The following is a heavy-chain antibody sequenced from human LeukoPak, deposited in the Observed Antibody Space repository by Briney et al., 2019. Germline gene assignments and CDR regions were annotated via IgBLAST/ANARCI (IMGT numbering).Heavy chain of an antibody. CDR2: ISAYNGNT. V-gene: IGHV1-18*01. J-gene: IGHJ4*02. CDR3: ARDRVQWFGELSR. D-gene: IGHD3-10*01. Sequence: ASVKVSCKASAYTFTSDGISWVRQAPGQGLEWMGWISAYNGNTNYAQKFQDRITMTTDTSTSTAYMELRSLTSDDTAVYYCARDRVQWFGELSRWGQGTLVTVSS. CDR1: AYTFTSDG.